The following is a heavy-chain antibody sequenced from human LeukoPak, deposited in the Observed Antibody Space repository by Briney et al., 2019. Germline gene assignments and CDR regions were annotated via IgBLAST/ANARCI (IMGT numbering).Heavy chain of an antibody. V-gene: IGHV1-18*01. CDR2: IIAYNGNT. D-gene: IGHD3-10*01. CDR3: ARVSTYGSGKEDY. Sequence: GASVKVSCKASGYTFTSNGISWVRLASGQGLEWMGWIIAYNGNTNYAQKLQGRVTMTTDTSTSTAYMELRSLRSDDTAVYYCARVSTYGSGKEDYWGQGTLVTVSS. CDR1: GYTFTSNG. J-gene: IGHJ4*02.